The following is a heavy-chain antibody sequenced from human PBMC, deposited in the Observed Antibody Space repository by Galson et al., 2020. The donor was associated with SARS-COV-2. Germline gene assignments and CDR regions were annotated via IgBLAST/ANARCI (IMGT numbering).Heavy chain of an antibody. J-gene: IGHJ2*01. V-gene: IGHV4-39*01. Sequence: SETLSLTCTVSGGSISSSSYYWGWIRQPPGKGLEWIGSIYYSGSTYYNPSLKSRVTISVDTSKNQFTLKRSSVTAADTAVYYCARQGYSSSWYGGGYFDLWGLGTLVTVSS. D-gene: IGHD6-13*01. CDR1: GGSISSSSYY. CDR3: ARQGYSSSWYGGGYFDL. CDR2: IYYSGST.